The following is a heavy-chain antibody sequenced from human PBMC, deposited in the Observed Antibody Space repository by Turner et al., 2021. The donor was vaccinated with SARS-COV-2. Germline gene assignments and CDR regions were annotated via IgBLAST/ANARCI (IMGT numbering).Heavy chain of an antibody. Sequence: QVQLVDSGGGVVQPGRSLRISCAASGFTFSNYAMHWVRQAPGKGLEWVAVISYDGSNKDYADSVKGRFTISRDNSKNTLYLQMNSLRAEDTAVYYCAGIQSYDRSDYYGMDVWGQGTTVTVSS. V-gene: IGHV3-30-3*01. J-gene: IGHJ6*02. CDR1: GFTFSNYA. CDR3: AGIQSYDRSDYYGMDV. CDR2: ISYDGSNK. D-gene: IGHD3-22*01.